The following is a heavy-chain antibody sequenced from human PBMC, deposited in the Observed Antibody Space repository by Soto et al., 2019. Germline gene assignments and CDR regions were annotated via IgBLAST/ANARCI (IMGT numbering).Heavy chain of an antibody. J-gene: IGHJ5*01. Sequence: QVQLVESGGGVVQPGTSLRLSCVVSGFTLSNTGVHWVRQAPGKGLEWVAMISHDGFSQYYLDSVKGRFTISRDNSKNTVYLQMHSLRPEDTSVYYCAKDWSSSGWSNWFDSWGQGILVTVSS. CDR2: ISHDGFSQ. V-gene: IGHV3-30*18. CDR1: GFTLSNTG. CDR3: AKDWSSSGWSNWFDS. D-gene: IGHD6-19*01.